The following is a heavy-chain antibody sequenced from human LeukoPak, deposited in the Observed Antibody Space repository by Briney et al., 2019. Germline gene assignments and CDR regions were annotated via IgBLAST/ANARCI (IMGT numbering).Heavy chain of an antibody. J-gene: IGHJ4*02. Sequence: PSETLSLTCAVYGGSFSGYYWNWIRQPPGKGLEWIGEISHSGSTNYDPSLESRVTISLDTSKNQFSLKLSSVTAADTAVYHCARVRPYDYIWGTKRRYYFDYWGQGTLVTVSS. CDR3: ARVRPYDYIWGTKRRYYFDY. CDR1: GGSFSGYY. D-gene: IGHD3-16*01. CDR2: ISHSGST. V-gene: IGHV4-34*01.